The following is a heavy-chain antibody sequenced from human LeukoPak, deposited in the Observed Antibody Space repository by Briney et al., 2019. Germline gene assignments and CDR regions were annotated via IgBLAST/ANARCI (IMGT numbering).Heavy chain of an antibody. CDR3: ARDHYYDSSGYTFRH. J-gene: IGHJ1*01. V-gene: IGHV4-59*01. Sequence: SETLSLTCTVSGGSISNYYWSWIRQPPGKGPEWIGYIYYSGSTNYNPSLKSRVTISVDTSKNQFSLKLSSVTAADTAVYYCARDHYYDSSGYTFRHWGQDTLVTVSS. D-gene: IGHD3-22*01. CDR1: GGSISNYY. CDR2: IYYSGST.